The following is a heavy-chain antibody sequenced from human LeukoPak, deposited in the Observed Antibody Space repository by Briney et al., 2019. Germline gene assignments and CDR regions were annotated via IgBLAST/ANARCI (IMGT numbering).Heavy chain of an antibody. D-gene: IGHD1-26*01. CDR2: ISGSGAYT. CDR3: AKAKSSSAINDAFDI. J-gene: IGHJ3*02. Sequence: GGSLRLSCAASGFTFSTYGMNWVRQAPGKGLEWVSTISGSGAYTFYADSVKGRFTISRDNSKNTLSLQMNSLRAEDTAVYYCAKAKSSSAINDAFDIWGQGTMVTASS. CDR1: GFTFSTYG. V-gene: IGHV3-23*01.